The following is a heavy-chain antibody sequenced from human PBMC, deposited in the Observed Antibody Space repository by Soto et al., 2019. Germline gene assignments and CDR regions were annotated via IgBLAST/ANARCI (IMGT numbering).Heavy chain of an antibody. CDR3: ARVTLNGGTWFDP. Sequence: QVQLVQSVAEVKKPGASVKGSCKADGYTFTDYCIQWVRQAPGQVFACMGWNNPKSRSTNYAQKFHGRVTMTRDTTNSTAYMVLRLLTYDATAVYYCARVTLNGGTWFDPWGQGTMVTVS. CDR2: NNPKSRST. V-gene: IGHV1-2*02. D-gene: IGHD7-27*01. CDR1: GYTFTDYC. J-gene: IGHJ5*02.